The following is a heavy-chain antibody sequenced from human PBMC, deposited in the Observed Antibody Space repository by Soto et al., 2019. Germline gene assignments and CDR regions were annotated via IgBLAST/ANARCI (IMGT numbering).Heavy chain of an antibody. Sequence: EVQLVESGGGLVQPGGSLRLSCAASGFTLSNYAVNWVRQAPGKGLEWVSYISSDSRYIYHGDSGKGRFTISRDNARNSVYLQMNSLRDEDTAVYYCARIKLVDFFFINVDVYGMDVWGQGPPVTVSS. V-gene: IGHV3-21*01. CDR1: GFTLSNYA. J-gene: IGHJ6*02. D-gene: IGHD2-15*01. CDR3: ARIKLVDFFFINVDVYGMDV. CDR2: ISSDSRYI.